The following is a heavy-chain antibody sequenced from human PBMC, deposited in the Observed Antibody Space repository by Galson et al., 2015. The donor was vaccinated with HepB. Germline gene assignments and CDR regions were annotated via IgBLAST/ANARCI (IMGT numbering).Heavy chain of an antibody. CDR1: GGTFSSYA. D-gene: IGHD3-10*01. J-gene: IGHJ4*02. CDR2: IIPILGIA. Sequence: SVKVSCKASGGTFSSYAISWVRQAPGQGLEWMGRIIPILGIANYAQKFQGRVTITADKSTSTAYMELSSLRSEDTAVYYCARGGLGMVRGVIITDNYWGQGTLVTVSS. CDR3: ARGGLGMVRGVIITDNY. V-gene: IGHV1-69*04.